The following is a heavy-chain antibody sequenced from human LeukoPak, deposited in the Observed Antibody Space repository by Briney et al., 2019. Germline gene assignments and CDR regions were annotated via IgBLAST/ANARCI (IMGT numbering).Heavy chain of an antibody. CDR1: GGSISSYY. J-gene: IGHJ3*02. Sequence: SETLSLTCTVSGGSISSYYWSWIRQPPGKGLEWIGYIYYSGSTNYNPSLKSRVTISVDTSRNQFSLKLSSVTAADTAVYYCAREGGTEDAFDIWGQGTMVTVSS. D-gene: IGHD1-1*01. CDR2: IYYSGST. CDR3: AREGGTEDAFDI. V-gene: IGHV4-59*01.